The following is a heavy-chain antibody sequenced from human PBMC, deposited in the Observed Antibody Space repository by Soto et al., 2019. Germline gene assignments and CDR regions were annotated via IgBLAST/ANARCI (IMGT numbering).Heavy chain of an antibody. CDR2: IIPVFDKA. Sequence: QVQLVQSGADVKKPGSSVKVSCKTSGGSFGSSAISWVRQAPAQGLEWMGEIIPVFDKANYAKNFQGRLTITADELTGTVFMELSRLRSEDTAVYFCAKLRRDWGDAFDLWGLGTFVTVSS. J-gene: IGHJ3*01. V-gene: IGHV1-69*01. CDR1: GGSFGSSA. D-gene: IGHD3-16*01. CDR3: AKLRRDWGDAFDL.